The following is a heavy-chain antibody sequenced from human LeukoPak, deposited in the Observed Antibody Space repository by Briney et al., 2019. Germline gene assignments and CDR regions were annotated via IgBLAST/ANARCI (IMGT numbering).Heavy chain of an antibody. V-gene: IGHV1-2*02. CDR3: ARERGRGPDTALDY. J-gene: IGHJ4*02. D-gene: IGHD5-18*01. Sequence: GASVKVSCKTSGYSFADYYMHWVRQAPGQGLEWMGWINPKSGETNYAQNFQGRVTMTRDTSFRTAYMEVSRLRSDDTGVYYCARERGRGPDTALDYWGQGSLVTVSS. CDR1: GYSFADYY. CDR2: INPKSGET.